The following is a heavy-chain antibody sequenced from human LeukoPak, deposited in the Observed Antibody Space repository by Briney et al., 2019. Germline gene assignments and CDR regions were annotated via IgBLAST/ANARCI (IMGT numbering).Heavy chain of an antibody. V-gene: IGHV3-48*03. CDR1: GFTFNSFE. J-gene: IGHJ4*02. D-gene: IGHD3-22*01. CDR2: ISSSASTI. Sequence: GSLRLSCAASGFTFNSFEMTWVRQAPGKGLEWVSYISSSASTIYYADSVKGRFTISRDNAKNSLYLQMNSLRAEDTAVYYCARSRSGYFRYFDYWGQGALVTVSS. CDR3: ARSRSGYFRYFDY.